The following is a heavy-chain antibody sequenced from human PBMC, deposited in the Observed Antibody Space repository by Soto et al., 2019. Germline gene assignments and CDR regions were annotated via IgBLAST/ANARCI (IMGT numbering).Heavy chain of an antibody. CDR3: ARDHGGSTWFVGVYYFFGVDV. CDR1: GFIFSDYT. CDR2: ISSSGGAI. J-gene: IGHJ6*02. Sequence: EVQLVESGGDLVQPGGSLRLSCAASGFIFSDYTMTWVRQAPGRGLEFVSHISSSGGAIFYAESVKGRFTVSRDNAKNSLYLQMNSLRDEDTAVYFCARDHGGSTWFVGVYYFFGVDVWGQGTAVTVSS. D-gene: IGHD6-13*01. V-gene: IGHV3-48*02.